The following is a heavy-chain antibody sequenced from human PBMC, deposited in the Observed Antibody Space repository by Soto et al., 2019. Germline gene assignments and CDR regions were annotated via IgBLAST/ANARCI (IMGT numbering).Heavy chain of an antibody. Sequence: GGSLRLSCAASGFTLSSYGMHWVRQAPGKGLEWVAVISYDGSNKYYADSLKGRFTISRDNSKNTLYLQLNSLRAEDTAVYFCSYALAHFTVLGFYYYYGMDVWGQGTTVTVSS. CDR3: SYALAHFTVLGFYYYYGMDV. D-gene: IGHD3-16*01. CDR2: ISYDGSNK. CDR1: GFTLSSYG. J-gene: IGHJ6*02. V-gene: IGHV3-30*03.